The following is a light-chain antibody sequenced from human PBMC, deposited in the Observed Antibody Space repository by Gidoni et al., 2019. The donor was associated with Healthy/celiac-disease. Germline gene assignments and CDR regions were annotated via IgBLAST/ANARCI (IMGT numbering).Light chain of an antibody. J-gene: IGKJ2*01. CDR1: QSVLYSSNNKNY. CDR3: QQYYSTPYT. CDR2: WAS. Sequence: DIVMPPSPDSLAVSLGERATINCKSSQSVLYSSNNKNYLAWYQQKPGQTPKLLIYWASTRESGGPDRVSGSGSGTDFTLTISSLQAEDVAVYYCQQYYSTPYTFGQGTKLEIK. V-gene: IGKV4-1*01.